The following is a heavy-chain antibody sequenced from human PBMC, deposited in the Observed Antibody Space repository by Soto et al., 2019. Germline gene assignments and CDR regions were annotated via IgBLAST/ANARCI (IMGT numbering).Heavy chain of an antibody. V-gene: IGHV1-69*13. CDR2: IIPIFGTA. J-gene: IGHJ5*02. CDR1: GYTFTSYA. CDR3: ARDGPYYYDSSGYKVNWFDP. D-gene: IGHD3-22*01. Sequence: ASVKVSCKASGYTFTSYARHWVRQAPGQGLEWMGGIIPIFGTANYAQKFQGRVTITADESTSTAYMELSSLRSEDTAVYYCARDGPYYYDSSGYKVNWFDPWGQGTLVTVSS.